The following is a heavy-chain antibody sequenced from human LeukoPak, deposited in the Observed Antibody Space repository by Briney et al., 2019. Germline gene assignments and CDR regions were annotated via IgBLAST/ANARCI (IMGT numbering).Heavy chain of an antibody. D-gene: IGHD5-18*01. Sequence: SETLSLTCTVSGGSVSSGSYYWSWIRQPPGTGLEWIGYIYYSGSTNYNPSLKSRVTISVDTSKNQFSLKLSSVTAADTAVYYCARDTRRGYSYGYLDYWGQGTLVTVSS. CDR1: GGSVSSGSYY. CDR3: ARDTRRGYSYGYLDY. CDR2: IYYSGST. V-gene: IGHV4-61*01. J-gene: IGHJ4*02.